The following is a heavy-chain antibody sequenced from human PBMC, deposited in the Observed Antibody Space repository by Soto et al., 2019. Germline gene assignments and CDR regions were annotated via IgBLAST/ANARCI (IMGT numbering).Heavy chain of an antibody. CDR3: ARRGRYYDSSGYYYPLDY. CDR2: ISAYNGNT. CDR1: GYTFTSYG. J-gene: IGHJ4*02. V-gene: IGHV1-18*04. Sequence: QVQLVQSGAEVKKPGASVKVSCKASGYTFTSYGISCVRQAPGQGLEWMGWISAYNGNTNYAQKLQGRVTMTTDTSTSTAYMELRSLRSDDTAVYYCARRGRYYDSSGYYYPLDYWGQGPLVTVSS. D-gene: IGHD3-22*01.